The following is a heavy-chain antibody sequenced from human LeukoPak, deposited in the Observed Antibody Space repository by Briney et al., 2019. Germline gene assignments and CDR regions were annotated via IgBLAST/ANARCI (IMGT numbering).Heavy chain of an antibody. J-gene: IGHJ6*02. CDR3: ARGRRGFGYGMDV. Sequence: SETLSLTCAVYGGSFSGYYWRWLAQPPGKGLEGIGEINHSGSTNYNPSRKRRVTISVDTSQNQFSLRLNSVTAAETAVFYCARGRRGFGYGMDVWGQGTTVTVSS. CDR2: INHSGST. CDR1: GGSFSGYY. V-gene: IGHV4-34*01. D-gene: IGHD3-10*01.